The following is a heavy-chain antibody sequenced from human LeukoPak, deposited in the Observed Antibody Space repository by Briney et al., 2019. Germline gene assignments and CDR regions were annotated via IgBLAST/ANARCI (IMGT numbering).Heavy chain of an antibody. V-gene: IGHV3-30*18. J-gene: IGHJ4*02. D-gene: IGHD5-18*01. CDR2: ISYDGSNK. CDR3: AKERSYTAMVTGEDY. Sequence: PGGSLRLSCAASGFTFSSYGMHWVRQAPGKGLEWVAVISYDGSNKYYADSVKGRFTISRDNSKNTLYLQMNSLRAEDTAVYYCAKERSYTAMVTGEDYWGQGTLVTVSS. CDR1: GFTFSSYG.